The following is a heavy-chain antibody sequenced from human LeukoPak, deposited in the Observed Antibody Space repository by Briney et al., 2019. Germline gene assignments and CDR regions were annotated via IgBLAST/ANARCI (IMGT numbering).Heavy chain of an antibody. Sequence: GGSLRLSCAASGFTFSSYDMHWVRQAPGKGLEWVSAIGTAGDTYYPGSVTGRFTISRENAKNTLYLQMNSLRAEDTAVYYCAKDGGIVVVPAATKYSSSSPLDYWGQGTLVTVSS. D-gene: IGHD2-2*01. CDR2: IGTAGDT. CDR3: AKDGGIVVVPAATKYSSSSPLDY. J-gene: IGHJ4*02. CDR1: GFTFSSYD. V-gene: IGHV3-13*01.